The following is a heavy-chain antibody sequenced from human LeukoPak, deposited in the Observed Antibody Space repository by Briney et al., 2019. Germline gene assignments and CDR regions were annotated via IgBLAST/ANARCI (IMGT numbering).Heavy chain of an antibody. Sequence: PGGSLTLSCAASGFSFGGKWMHWVRQAPGKGLVWVSRISPDGSVISYADSVKGRFTISRDNAKNTLYLQLNSLTAEDTAVYYCARDFYTDEYHSNGDDFDYWGQGSLVTVSS. J-gene: IGHJ4*02. V-gene: IGHV3-74*01. CDR1: GFSFGGKW. CDR3: ARDFYTDEYHSNGDDFDY. CDR2: ISPDGSVI. D-gene: IGHD3-22*01.